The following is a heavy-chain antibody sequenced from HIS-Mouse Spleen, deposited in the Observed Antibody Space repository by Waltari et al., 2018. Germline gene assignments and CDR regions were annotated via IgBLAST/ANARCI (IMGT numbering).Heavy chain of an antibody. Sequence: QVQLVESGGGVVQPGRSLRLSCAASGFTFSSYGMHWVRQAAGKGLEWVEGISYEGSNKYYADSVKGRFTISRDNSKNTLYLQMNSLRAEDTAVYYCAKASSGWLDYWGQGTLVTVSS. D-gene: IGHD6-19*01. CDR2: ISYEGSNK. CDR3: AKASSGWLDY. J-gene: IGHJ4*02. V-gene: IGHV3-30*18. CDR1: GFTFSSYG.